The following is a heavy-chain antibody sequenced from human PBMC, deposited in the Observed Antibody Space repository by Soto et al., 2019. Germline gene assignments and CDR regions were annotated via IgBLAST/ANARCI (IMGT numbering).Heavy chain of an antibody. J-gene: IGHJ3*01. Sequence: QAHRVQSGGEVKKPGASVKVSCKTSGYIFTSYYIYWVRQAPGQGLEWMGMIKPSDGSTTYTQRFQGRVTMTRDTSTSTVYMELRSLRSEETAVYFCTRGPWDAFDVWGQGTMVTVSS. CDR3: TRGPWDAFDV. CDR2: IKPSDGST. V-gene: IGHV1-46*03. CDR1: GYIFTSYY.